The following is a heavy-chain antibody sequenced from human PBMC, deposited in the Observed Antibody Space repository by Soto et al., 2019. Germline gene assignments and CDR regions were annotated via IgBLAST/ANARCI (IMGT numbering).Heavy chain of an antibody. J-gene: IGHJ6*02. Sequence: QVQLQESGPGLVKPSETLSLTCTVSGGSISSYYWSWIRQPAGKGLEWIGRIYTSGSTNYNPSLKSRVTISVDTSKNQFSLKLSSVTAADTAVYYCARIMITFGGVIVTQKYGMDVWGQGTTVTVSS. D-gene: IGHD3-16*02. CDR3: ARIMITFGGVIVTQKYGMDV. CDR2: IYTSGST. CDR1: GGSISSYY. V-gene: IGHV4-4*07.